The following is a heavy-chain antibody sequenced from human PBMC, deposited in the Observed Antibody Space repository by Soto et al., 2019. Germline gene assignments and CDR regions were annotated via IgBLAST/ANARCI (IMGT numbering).Heavy chain of an antibody. Sequence: GGSLRLSCAASGFTFSSYAMSWVRQAPGKGLEWVSAISGSGGSTYYADSVKGRFTISRDNSKNTLYLQMNSLRAEDTAVYYCAKSSRAYCGGDCYQTFDYWGQGTLVTVSS. CDR3: AKSSRAYCGGDCYQTFDY. J-gene: IGHJ4*02. CDR1: GFTFSSYA. V-gene: IGHV3-23*01. D-gene: IGHD2-21*02. CDR2: ISGSGGST.